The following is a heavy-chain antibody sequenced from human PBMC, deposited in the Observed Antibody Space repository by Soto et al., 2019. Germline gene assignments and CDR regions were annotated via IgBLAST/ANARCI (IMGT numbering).Heavy chain of an antibody. Sequence: QVQLQESGPGLVKPSGTLSLTCDVFGASITSSNWWSWVRQSPGGGLEWIGEVFHGGSTNYNPSLKSRVTVSVDKSKNQFSLILTSLTAADAAVYYCARDRRNFGVPFDTLCQGIRVTVSS. V-gene: IGHV4-4*02. D-gene: IGHD2-8*01. J-gene: IGHJ4*02. CDR3: ARDRRNFGVPFDT. CDR1: GASITSSNW. CDR2: VFHGGST.